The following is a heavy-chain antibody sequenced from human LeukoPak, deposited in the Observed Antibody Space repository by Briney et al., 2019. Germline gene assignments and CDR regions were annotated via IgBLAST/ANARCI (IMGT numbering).Heavy chain of an antibody. J-gene: IGHJ4*02. CDR3: ARESFRGWYGIGFDY. CDR2: ISSSSNTI. CDR1: GFTFSTYS. Sequence: GGSLRLSCVASGFTFSTYSMNWVRQAPGKGLEWVSYISSSSNTIHYTDSVKGRFTISRDSGKNSLYLQMNSLRAEDTAVYYCARESFRGWYGIGFDYWGQGTLVTVSS. D-gene: IGHD6-19*01. V-gene: IGHV3-48*01.